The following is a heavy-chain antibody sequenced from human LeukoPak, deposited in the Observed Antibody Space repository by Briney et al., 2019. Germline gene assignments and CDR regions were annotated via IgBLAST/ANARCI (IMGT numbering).Heavy chain of an antibody. Sequence: ASVKVSCKASGGTFSSYAISWVRQAPGQGLEWMGRIIPILGIANHAQEFQGRVTITADKSTSTAYMELSSLRSEDTAVYYCARDRAGSSSWYFDYWGQGTLVTVSS. J-gene: IGHJ4*02. CDR1: GGTFSSYA. D-gene: IGHD6-13*01. V-gene: IGHV1-69*04. CDR3: ARDRAGSSSWYFDY. CDR2: IIPILGIA.